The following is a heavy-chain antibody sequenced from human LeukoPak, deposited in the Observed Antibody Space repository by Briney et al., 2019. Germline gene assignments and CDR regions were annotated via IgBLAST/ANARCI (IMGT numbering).Heavy chain of an antibody. CDR2: INSDGSST. Sequence: PGGSLRLSCAASGFTFSSHYMHWVRQAPGKGLVWVSRINSDGSSTNYADSVKGRFTISRDNAKNTLFLQMNSLRAEDTAVYHCARDVYSGGSYYFDKWGQGVLVSLSS. CDR3: ARDVYSGGSYYFDK. CDR1: GFTFSSHY. V-gene: IGHV3-74*01. J-gene: IGHJ4*02. D-gene: IGHD1-26*01.